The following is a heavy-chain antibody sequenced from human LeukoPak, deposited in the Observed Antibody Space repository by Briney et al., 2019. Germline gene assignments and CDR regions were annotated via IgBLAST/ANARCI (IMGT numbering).Heavy chain of an antibody. V-gene: IGHV4-61*01. CDR1: GGSVSSGSYY. D-gene: IGHD3-22*01. Sequence: SETLSLTCTVSGGSVSSGSYYWSWIRQPPGKGLEWIGYIYYSGSTNYNPSLKSRVTISVDTSKNQFSLKLSSVTAADTAVYYCARDRYYYDSSASSRAFDIWGQGTMVTVSS. CDR2: IYYSGST. CDR3: ARDRYYYDSSASSRAFDI. J-gene: IGHJ3*02.